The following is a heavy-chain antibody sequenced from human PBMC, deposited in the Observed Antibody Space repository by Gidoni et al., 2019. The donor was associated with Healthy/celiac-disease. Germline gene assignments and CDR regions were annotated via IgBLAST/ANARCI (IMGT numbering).Heavy chain of an antibody. CDR1: GFTFSPSS. J-gene: IGHJ6*02. D-gene: IGHD2-2*01. Sequence: EVQLVESGGGLVTPGGSLTLSCAASGFTFSPSSMNWLRQAPGKGLEWVSSISSNSSYIYYADSVKGRITISRDNDKNSLYLQMNSLGAEDTAVYYCARDESSTSLAYYYGMDVWGQGTTVTVSS. CDR3: ARDESSTSLAYYYGMDV. CDR2: ISSNSSYI. V-gene: IGHV3-21*01.